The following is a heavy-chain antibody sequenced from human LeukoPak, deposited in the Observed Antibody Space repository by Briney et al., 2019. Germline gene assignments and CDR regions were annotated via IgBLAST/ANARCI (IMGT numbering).Heavy chain of an antibody. CDR2: IKQDGSEK. D-gene: IGHD1-26*01. V-gene: IGHV3-7*03. CDR3: ARDKVVGATHFDY. Sequence: GGSLRLSCAASGFTFSNAWMNWVRQAPGKGLEWVANIKQDGSEKYHVNSVEGRFTISRDNAKNSLYLQMNSLRAEDTAVYYCARDKVVGATHFDYWGQGTLVTVSS. CDR1: GFTFSNAW. J-gene: IGHJ4*02.